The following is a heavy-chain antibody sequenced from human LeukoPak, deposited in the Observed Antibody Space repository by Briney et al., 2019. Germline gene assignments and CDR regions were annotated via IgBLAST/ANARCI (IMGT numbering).Heavy chain of an antibody. V-gene: IGHV3-30*02. CDR2: IRYDGVTK. CDR1: GFTFSSYG. J-gene: IGHJ4*02. Sequence: GGSLRLSCAASGFTFSSYGMHWVRQAPGKGLEWVAFIRYDGVTKYYADSVKGRFTISRDNSKNTLYVQMSSLRAEDTAVYYCAKDGPYYGSGAMYYFDFWGQGTLVTVSS. CDR3: AKDGPYYGSGAMYYFDF. D-gene: IGHD3-10*01.